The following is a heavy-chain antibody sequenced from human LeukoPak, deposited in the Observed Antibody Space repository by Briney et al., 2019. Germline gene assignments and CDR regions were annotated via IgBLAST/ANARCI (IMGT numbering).Heavy chain of an antibody. CDR1: GYSINSGYS. CDR3: ARNSSLTTLKGGWFDL. J-gene: IGHJ5*02. CDR2: IYHSGYA. V-gene: IGHV4-38-2*01. D-gene: IGHD4-11*01. Sequence: PSETLSLTCAVSGYSINSGYSWTWLRQRPGKGLEWIGNIYHSGYAYYNPSLKSRVTISLDASKNQFSLRLSSVTAADTAVYYCARNSSLTTLKGGWFDLWGQGTLVTVSS.